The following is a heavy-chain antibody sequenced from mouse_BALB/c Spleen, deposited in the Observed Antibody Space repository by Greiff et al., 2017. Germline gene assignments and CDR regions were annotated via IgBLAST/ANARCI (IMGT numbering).Heavy chain of an antibody. CDR1: GYTFTSYW. J-gene: IGHJ4*01. D-gene: IGHD2-2*01. V-gene: IGHV1-5*01. CDR2: IYPGNSDT. CDR3: TRLGGYDVPYAMDY. Sequence: EVQLQQSGTVLARPGASVKMSCKASGYTFTSYWMHWVKQRPGQGLEWIGAIYPGNSDTSYNQKFKGKAKLTAVTSTSTAYMELSSLTNEDSAVYYCTRLGGYDVPYAMDYWGQGTSVTVSS.